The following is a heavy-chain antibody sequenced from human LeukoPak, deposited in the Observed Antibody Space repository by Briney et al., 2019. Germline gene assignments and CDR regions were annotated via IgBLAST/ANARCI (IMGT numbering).Heavy chain of an antibody. V-gene: IGHV3-21*01. D-gene: IGHD3-10*01. J-gene: IGHJ4*02. CDR3: ARGAYYYGSGSYSFQIDN. Sequence: PGGSLRLSCAASGFTFSSYNMNWVRQAPGKGLEWVSSNTRSSSNIYYADSVKGRFTISRDNAQNSLYLQMNSLRAEDTAVYYCARGAYYYGSGSYSFQIDNWGQGTLVTVSS. CDR2: NTRSSSNI. CDR1: GFTFSSYN.